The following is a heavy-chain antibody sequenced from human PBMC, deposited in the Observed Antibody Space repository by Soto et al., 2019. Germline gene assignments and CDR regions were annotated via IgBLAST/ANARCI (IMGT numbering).Heavy chain of an antibody. CDR3: ARVHCSSTRCQRPAYYHSMDV. CDR2: ISSSSTYI. J-gene: IGHJ6*03. D-gene: IGHD2-2*01. CDR1: GFTFSSYT. Sequence: GGSLRLSCAASGFTFSSYTMNWVRQAPGKGLEWVSSISSSSTYIYYADSVKGRFTISRDNAKNSLFLHMNSLRAEDTAVYYCARVHCSSTRCQRPAYYHSMDVWGKGTTVTVSS. V-gene: IGHV3-21*01.